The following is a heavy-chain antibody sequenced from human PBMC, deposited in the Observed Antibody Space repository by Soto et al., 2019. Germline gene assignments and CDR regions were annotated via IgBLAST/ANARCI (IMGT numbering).Heavy chain of an antibody. CDR3: ARDSGFDY. Sequence: GESLKISCAASGFTFGPYSMNWVRQAPGKGLEWVSYITSSSSTIYYADSVKGRFTISRDNAKNSLYLQMNSLRAEDTAVYYCARDSGFDYWGQGTLVTVSS. CDR2: ITSSSSTI. J-gene: IGHJ4*02. CDR1: GFTFGPYS. V-gene: IGHV3-48*01.